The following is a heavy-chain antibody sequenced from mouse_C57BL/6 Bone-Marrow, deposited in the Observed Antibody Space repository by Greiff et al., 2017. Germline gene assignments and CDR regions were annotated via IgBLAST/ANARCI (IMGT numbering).Heavy chain of an antibody. D-gene: IGHD2-12*01. Sequence: QVPLKQSDAELVKPGASVKISCKVSGYTFTDPTIHWMKQRPEQGLEWIGYIYPRDGSTKYNEKFKGKSTLTADKSSSTAYMQLNSLTSEDSAVYFCARWAFTTGGYYYAMDYWGQGTSVTVSS. CDR2: IYPRDGST. CDR1: GYTFTDPT. CDR3: ARWAFTTGGYYYAMDY. V-gene: IGHV1-78*01. J-gene: IGHJ4*01.